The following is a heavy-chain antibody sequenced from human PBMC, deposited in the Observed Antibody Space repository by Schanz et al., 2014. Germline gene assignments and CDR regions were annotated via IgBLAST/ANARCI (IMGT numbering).Heavy chain of an antibody. CDR3: ARETTIITGGAFDV. Sequence: QVQLVQSAPEVKKPGASVKVSCKASGYSFTTYGLNWVRQAPGQGTEWMGWISAFDDKTDYAQNFQGRLIMTTDTSTTTVYMELRGLRSDDTAVDYCARETTIITGGAFDVWGQGTMVTVSS. CDR2: ISAFDDKT. V-gene: IGHV1-18*01. J-gene: IGHJ3*01. D-gene: IGHD3-9*01. CDR1: GYSFTTYG.